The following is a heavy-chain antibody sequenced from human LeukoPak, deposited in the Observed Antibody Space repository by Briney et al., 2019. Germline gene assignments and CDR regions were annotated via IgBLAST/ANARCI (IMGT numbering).Heavy chain of an antibody. Sequence: PGGSLRLSCAASGFTFDDYAMHWVRQAPGKGLEWVPGISWNSGSIGYADSVKGRFTISRDNAKNSLYLQMNSLRAEDMALYYCAKGQIAVAGRDWFDPWGQGTLVTVSS. V-gene: IGHV3-9*03. CDR2: ISWNSGSI. CDR1: GFTFDDYA. CDR3: AKGQIAVAGRDWFDP. D-gene: IGHD6-19*01. J-gene: IGHJ5*02.